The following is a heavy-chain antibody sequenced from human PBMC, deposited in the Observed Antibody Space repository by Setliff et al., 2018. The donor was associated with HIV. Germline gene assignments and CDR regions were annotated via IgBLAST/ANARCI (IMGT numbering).Heavy chain of an antibody. J-gene: IGHJ4*02. CDR2: IYTSGST. D-gene: IGHD5-18*01. CDR3: ARPAPRGYSYGHCYFDY. CDR1: GVSISSGSYY. Sequence: PSETLSLTCTVSGVSISSGSYYWSWIRQPAGKGLEWIGHIYTSGSTNYNPSLKSRVTISVDTSKNQFSLKLSSVTAADTAVYYCARPAPRGYSYGHCYFDYWGQGTLVTVS. V-gene: IGHV4-61*09.